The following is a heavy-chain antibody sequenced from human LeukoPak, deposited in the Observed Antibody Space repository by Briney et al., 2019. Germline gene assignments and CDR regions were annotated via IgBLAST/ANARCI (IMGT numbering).Heavy chain of an antibody. CDR3: ARRFTIFGVVHAFDI. Sequence: GESLKISCKGSGYSFTSYWIGWVRQMPGKGQEWMGIIYPGDSDTRYSTSFQGQVTISADKSFSTAYLQWSSLKASDTAMYYCARRFTIFGVVHAFDIWGQGTMVTVPS. V-gene: IGHV5-51*01. J-gene: IGHJ3*02. CDR2: IYPGDSDT. D-gene: IGHD3-3*01. CDR1: GYSFTSYW.